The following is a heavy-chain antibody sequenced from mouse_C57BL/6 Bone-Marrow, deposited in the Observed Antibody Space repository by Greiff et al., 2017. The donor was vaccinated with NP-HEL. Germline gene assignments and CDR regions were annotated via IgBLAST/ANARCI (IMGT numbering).Heavy chain of an antibody. CDR3: AREDYYGDAMDY. Sequence: EVHLVESEGGLVQPGSSMKLSCTASGFTFSDYYMAWVRQVPEKGLEWVANINYDGSSTYYLDSLKSRFIISRDNAKNILYLQMSSLKSEDTATYYCAREDYYGDAMDYWGQGTSVTVSS. CDR2: INYDGSST. D-gene: IGHD2-1*01. V-gene: IGHV5-16*01. CDR1: GFTFSDYY. J-gene: IGHJ4*01.